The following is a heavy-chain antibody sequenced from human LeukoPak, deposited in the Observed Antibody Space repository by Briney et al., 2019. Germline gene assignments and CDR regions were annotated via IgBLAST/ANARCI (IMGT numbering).Heavy chain of an antibody. V-gene: IGHV3-21*04. CDR3: AKDPAYSSSPNWFDP. Sequence: GGSLRLSCAASGFTFSTYTMHWVRQAPGKGLEWVSFISESSRSTYYADSVKGRFTMSRDNAKNSLYLHMHSLRAEDTALYYCAKDPAYSSSPNWFDPWGQGTLVTVSS. CDR2: ISESSRST. D-gene: IGHD6-6*01. J-gene: IGHJ5*02. CDR1: GFTFSTYT.